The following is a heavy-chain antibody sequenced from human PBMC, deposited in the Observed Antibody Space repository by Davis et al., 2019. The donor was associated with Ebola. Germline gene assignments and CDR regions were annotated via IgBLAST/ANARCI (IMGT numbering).Heavy chain of an antibody. CDR3: APQWLLEGPFDY. V-gene: IGHV3-23*01. D-gene: IGHD3-22*01. Sequence: GESLKISCAASGFTFSSYAMSWVRQAPGKGLEWVSAISGSGGGTYYADSVKGRFTISRDNSKNTLNLQMNSLRAEDTAVYYCAPQWLLEGPFDYWGQGILVTVSS. CDR1: GFTFSSYA. J-gene: IGHJ4*02. CDR2: ISGSGGGT.